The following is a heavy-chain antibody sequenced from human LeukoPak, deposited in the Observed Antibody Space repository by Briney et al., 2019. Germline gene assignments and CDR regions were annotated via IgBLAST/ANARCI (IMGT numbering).Heavy chain of an antibody. D-gene: IGHD2-15*01. Sequence: GGSLRLSCGASGFTFSNYAMHWVRQAPGKGLEWVACVSYHGADTFYADSVKGRFTISRDNYGNTLYLEMSSLRIEDTAVYYCARRGRAQGPLSLWGQGTMVTVSS. V-gene: IGHV3-30*15. J-gene: IGHJ3*01. CDR3: ARRGRAQGPLSL. CDR2: VSYHGADT. CDR1: GFTFSNYA.